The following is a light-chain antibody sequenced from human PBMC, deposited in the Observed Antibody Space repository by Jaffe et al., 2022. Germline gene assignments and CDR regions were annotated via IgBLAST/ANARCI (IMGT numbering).Light chain of an antibody. CDR1: QSVSTR. V-gene: IGKV3-15*01. CDR3: QQYDNWPPLT. Sequence: EVVMTQSPATLSVSPGERATLSCRASQSVSTRLAWYQQKPGQAPRLLIYSVSTRATGIPARFSGSGSGTEFTLTISSLQSEDFAVYYCQQYDNWPPLTFGGGTKVESK. CDR2: SVS. J-gene: IGKJ4*01.